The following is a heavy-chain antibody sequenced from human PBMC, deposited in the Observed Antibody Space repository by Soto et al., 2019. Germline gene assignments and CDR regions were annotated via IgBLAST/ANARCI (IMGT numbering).Heavy chain of an antibody. J-gene: IGHJ4*02. CDR1: GYSFTTHY. V-gene: IGHV1-46*01. D-gene: IGHD6-19*01. CDR2: INRSGGST. Sequence: ASVKVSCKASGYSFTTHYMHWVRQAPGQGLEWMGIINRSGGSTNYAQKFQGRVTMTRDTSTSTVYMELSSLRSEDTAIYYCATDEKASSGLIDFSGQATLLTVSS. CDR3: ATDEKASSGLIDF.